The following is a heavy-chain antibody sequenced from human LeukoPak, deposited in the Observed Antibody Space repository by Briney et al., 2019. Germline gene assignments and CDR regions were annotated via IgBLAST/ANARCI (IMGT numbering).Heavy chain of an antibody. CDR1: GGSVSSDSYY. V-gene: IGHV4-61*01. J-gene: IGHJ6*02. Sequence: SETLSLTCTVSGGSVSSDSYYWSWIRQPPGKGLEWIGYIYYSGSTNYNPSLKSRVTISVDTSKNQFSLKLSSVTAADTAVYYCARGDYCYGMDVWGQGTTVTVSS. CDR2: IYYSGST. CDR3: ARGDYCYGMDV. D-gene: IGHD1-26*01.